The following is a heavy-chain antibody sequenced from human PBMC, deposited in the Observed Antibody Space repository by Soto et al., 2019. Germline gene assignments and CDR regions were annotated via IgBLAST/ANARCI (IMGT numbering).Heavy chain of an antibody. CDR1: GFPFSSYG. CDR2: IWYDGSNK. CDR3: ARDKVTTEFYYYYYYMDV. V-gene: IGHV3-33*01. J-gene: IGHJ6*03. D-gene: IGHD4-17*01. Sequence: GGSLRLSCAASGFPFSSYGMHWVRQAPGKGLEWVAVIWYDGSNKYYADSVKGRFTISRDNSKNTLYLQMNSLRAEDTAVYYCARDKVTTEFYYYYYYMDVWGKGTTVTSP.